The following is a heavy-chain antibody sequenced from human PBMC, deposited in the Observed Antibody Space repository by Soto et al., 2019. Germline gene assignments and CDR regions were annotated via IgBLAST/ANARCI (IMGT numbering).Heavy chain of an antibody. Sequence: QVQLVESGGGVVQPGRSLRLSCAASGFTFSSYAMHWVRQAPGKGLEWVAVISYDGSNKYYADSVKGRFTISRDNSKNTLYLQMNSLRAEDTAVYYCARDEVVLVPAAMDHYYYYGMDVWGQGTTVTVSS. J-gene: IGHJ6*02. CDR1: GFTFSSYA. V-gene: IGHV3-30-3*01. D-gene: IGHD2-2*01. CDR3: ARDEVVLVPAAMDHYYYYGMDV. CDR2: ISYDGSNK.